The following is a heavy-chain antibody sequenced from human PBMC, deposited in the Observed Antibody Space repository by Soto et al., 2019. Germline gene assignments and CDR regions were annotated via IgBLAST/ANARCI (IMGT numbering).Heavy chain of an antibody. CDR2: VYYRGRS. V-gene: IGHV4-39*01. D-gene: IGHD4-17*01. J-gene: IGHJ4*02. CDR1: GGSATNSSYY. CDR3: VSQRTTVPTQAYFDY. Sequence: SETLSLTCTVSGGSATNSSYYWGWIRQSPGKGLEWIGSVYYRGRSYSKSSVKSRVTISVDTSKNRFSLSLNSVTASDTAVYFCVSQRTTVPTQAYFDYWGPGALVTVSS.